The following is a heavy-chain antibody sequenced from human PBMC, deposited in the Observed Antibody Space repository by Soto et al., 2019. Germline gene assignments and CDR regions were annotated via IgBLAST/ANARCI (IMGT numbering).Heavy chain of an antibody. D-gene: IGHD3-3*01. CDR1: GFTLSSYG. CDR3: ARDSYPLLRFLEWFDY. CDR2: IWYDGSNK. Sequence: PGXSLRLSCAASGFTLSSYGMHWFRQAPVKGLEWVAVIWYDGSNKHYADSVKGRFTISRDNSKNTLYLQMNSLRAEDTAVYYCARDSYPLLRFLEWFDYWGRGTLVTVSS. V-gene: IGHV3-33*01. J-gene: IGHJ4*02.